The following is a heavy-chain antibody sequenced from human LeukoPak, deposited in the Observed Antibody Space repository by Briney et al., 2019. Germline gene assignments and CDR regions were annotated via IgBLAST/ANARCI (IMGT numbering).Heavy chain of an antibody. V-gene: IGHV4-4*07. CDR3: ARLKSSVLRFLEWLSFDY. Sequence: PSETLSLTCTVSGGSISSYYWSWIRQPAAKGLELIGRIYTGGSTNYNPSLKSRVTMSVDTSKNQFSLKLSSVTAADTAVYYCARLKSSVLRFLEWLSFDYWGQGTLVTVSS. J-gene: IGHJ4*02. D-gene: IGHD3-3*01. CDR1: GGSISSYY. CDR2: IYTGGST.